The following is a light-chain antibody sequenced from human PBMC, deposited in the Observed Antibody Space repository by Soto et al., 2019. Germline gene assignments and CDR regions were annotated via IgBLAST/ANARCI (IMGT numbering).Light chain of an antibody. CDR3: QQSHSTPRT. CDR1: QTITTY. Sequence: DIQMTQSPSSLSASVGDRVTISCRASQTITTYLNWYQQKPGKAPKLLIYGASSLQSGVPSRFTGSGSGTDFTLTISSLQPEDFATYHCQQSHSTPRTFGQGTKVEIK. CDR2: GAS. J-gene: IGKJ1*01. V-gene: IGKV1-39*01.